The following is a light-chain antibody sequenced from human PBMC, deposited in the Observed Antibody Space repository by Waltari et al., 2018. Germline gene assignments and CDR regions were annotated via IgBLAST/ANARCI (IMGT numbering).Light chain of an antibody. V-gene: IGKV3-11*01. Sequence: EIVLTQSPATLSLSPGERATLSCRASQCVSSYLAGYQQKPDQPPRLLIYDASNRATGITARFSGSGAGTDFTLTISSLEPEDFAVYYCQQRSSWPLTFGGGTKVEIK. CDR3: QQRSSWPLT. CDR1: QCVSSY. CDR2: DAS. J-gene: IGKJ4*01.